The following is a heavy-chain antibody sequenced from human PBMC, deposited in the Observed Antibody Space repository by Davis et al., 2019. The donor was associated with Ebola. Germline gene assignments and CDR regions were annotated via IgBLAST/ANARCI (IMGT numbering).Heavy chain of an antibody. D-gene: IGHD2-2*01. CDR1: GFTFSNAW. CDR3: TDIVVLPAADPN. J-gene: IGHJ4*02. CDR2: IKSKTDGGTT. V-gene: IGHV3-15*01. Sequence: PAGSLTLSCAVSGFTFSNAWMSWVRHAPGKGLEWVGRIKSKTDGGTTDYAAPVKGRSTIARADSKNTLYLQMNSLKTEDTAVYYCTDIVVLPAADPNWGQATLVTVSS.